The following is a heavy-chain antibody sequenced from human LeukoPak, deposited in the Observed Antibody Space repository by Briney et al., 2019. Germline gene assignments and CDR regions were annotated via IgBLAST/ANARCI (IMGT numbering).Heavy chain of an antibody. Sequence: PAGGSLRLPCAASGFTFSSSAMSWVRQAPGKGLEWVSGISVTGGNTYYADSVKGRFTISRDISKNTLYLQMNSLRAGDTAVYYCAKDLKGFDYWGQGTLVTVSS. CDR3: AKDLKGFDY. J-gene: IGHJ4*02. CDR1: GFTFSSSA. V-gene: IGHV3-23*01. CDR2: ISVTGGNT.